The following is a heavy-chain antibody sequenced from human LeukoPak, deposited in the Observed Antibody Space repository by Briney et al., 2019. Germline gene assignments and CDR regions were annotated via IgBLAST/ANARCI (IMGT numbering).Heavy chain of an antibody. CDR1: GFTFSSYW. D-gene: IGHD3-16*01. CDR2: IKHNGDDL. J-gene: IGHJ4*02. Sequence: GGSLRLSCAASGFTFSSYWMAWVRQAPGKGLEWVANIKHNGDDLNYVDSVGDRFTTSRDSAQNSLYLHMTSLRVEDTAVYYCARELRTFDSWGQGTLVTVSS. V-gene: IGHV3-7*01. CDR3: ARELRTFDS.